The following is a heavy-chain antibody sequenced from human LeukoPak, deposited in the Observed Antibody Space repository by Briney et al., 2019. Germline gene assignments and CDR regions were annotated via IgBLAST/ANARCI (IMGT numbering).Heavy chain of an antibody. D-gene: IGHD2-2*01. CDR3: ARAVFRPAAVDY. Sequence: ASVKVSCKASGYTFTGYYMHWVRQAPGQGLEWMGWINPNSGGTNYAQKFQGRVTMTRDTSISTAYMELSRLRSDDMAVYYCARAVFRPAAVDYWGQGTLVTVSS. CDR2: INPNSGGT. V-gene: IGHV1-2*02. J-gene: IGHJ4*02. CDR1: GYTFTGYY.